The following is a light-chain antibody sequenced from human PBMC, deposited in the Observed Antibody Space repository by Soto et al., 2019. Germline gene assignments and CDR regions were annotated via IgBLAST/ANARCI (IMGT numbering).Light chain of an antibody. V-gene: IGKV1-39*01. J-gene: IGKJ1*01. CDR1: QSISSY. Sequence: DIQMTQSPSSLSASVGDRVTITCRASQSISSYLNWYQQKPGKAPKLLIYAASSLQSGVPSRFSGSGSGTDFTLTTSSLQPEDFATYYCQQTNSFPRTFGQGTKVEI. CDR2: AAS. CDR3: QQTNSFPRT.